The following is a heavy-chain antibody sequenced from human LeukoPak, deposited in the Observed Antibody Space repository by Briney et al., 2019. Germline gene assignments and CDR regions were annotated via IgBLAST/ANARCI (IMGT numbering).Heavy chain of an antibody. D-gene: IGHD3-22*01. CDR3: ARGIVVVPHDAFDI. CDR1: GFAFSSYS. CDR2: ISSSSSYI. J-gene: IGHJ3*02. Sequence: NAGGSLRLSCAASGFAFSSYSMNWVRQAPGKGLEWVSSISSSSSYIYYADSVKGRFTISRDNAKNSLYLQMNSLRAEDTAVYYCARGIVVVPHDAFDIWGQGTMVTVSS. V-gene: IGHV3-21*01.